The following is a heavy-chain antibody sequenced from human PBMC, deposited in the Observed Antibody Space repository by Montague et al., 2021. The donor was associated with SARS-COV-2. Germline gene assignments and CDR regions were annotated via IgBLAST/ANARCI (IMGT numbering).Heavy chain of an antibody. CDR2: IYIGGST. D-gene: IGHD3-10*01. J-gene: IGHJ6*02. Sequence: SLRLSCAASGFTVSSNYMGELRRAPGKGREWVSVIYIGGSTYYAXSVXGRFTISRDNSKNTLYLQMNSLRAEDTAVYYCARDQRRYGSGSYYGPHYYYYGMDVWGQGTTVTVSS. CDR1: GFTVSSNY. CDR3: ARDQRRYGSGSYYGPHYYYYGMDV. V-gene: IGHV3-66*02.